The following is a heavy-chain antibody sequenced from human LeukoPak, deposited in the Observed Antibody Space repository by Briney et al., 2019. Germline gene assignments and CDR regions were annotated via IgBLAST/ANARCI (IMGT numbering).Heavy chain of an antibody. CDR3: IVATGNYPCDL. J-gene: IGHJ4*02. D-gene: IGHD3-9*01. CDR1: GFSSTNAW. V-gene: IGHV3-15*01. CDR2: IKSKTDGGTT. Sequence: GGSLRLSCAASGFSSTNAWMSWVRQAPGKGLEWVVRIKSKTDGGTTDYAAPVKDRFTISRDDVKNTLYLQMNSLRTEDTAVYYCIVATGNYPCDLWGEGTLVTVSS.